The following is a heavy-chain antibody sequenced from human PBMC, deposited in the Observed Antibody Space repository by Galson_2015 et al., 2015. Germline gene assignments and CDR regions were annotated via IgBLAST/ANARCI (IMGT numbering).Heavy chain of an antibody. D-gene: IGHD5-24*01. CDR2: INTDTGNP. V-gene: IGHV7-4-1*02. J-gene: IGHJ6*02. CDR3: ARDSRATTFTEVYYYYGMDV. CDR1: GYTFTSYA. Sequence: SVKVSCKASGYTFTSYAMNWVRQAPGQGLEWVGWINTDTGNPTYAQDFTGRFVFSLDTSVSTAYLQISSLKAEDTAVYYCARDSRATTFTEVYYYYGMDVWGQGTTVTVSS.